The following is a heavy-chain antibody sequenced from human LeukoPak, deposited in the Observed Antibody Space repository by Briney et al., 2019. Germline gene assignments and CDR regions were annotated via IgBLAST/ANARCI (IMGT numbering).Heavy chain of an antibody. CDR3: ARGDCSSTSCKGVGFDI. CDR2: IHSSGTT. V-gene: IGHV4-4*09. J-gene: IGHJ3*02. Sequence: SETLSLTCTVSGGSISGFYWSWIRQPPGEALDYIGYIHSSGTTNYNPSLKSRVTISVATSKNQFSLKLSSVTAADTAVYYCARGDCSSTSCKGVGFDIWGQGTMVTVSS. D-gene: IGHD2-2*01. CDR1: GGSISGFY.